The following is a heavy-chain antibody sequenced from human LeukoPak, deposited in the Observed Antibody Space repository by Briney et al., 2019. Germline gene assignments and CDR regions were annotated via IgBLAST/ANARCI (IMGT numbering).Heavy chain of an antibody. J-gene: IGHJ4*02. CDR2: IYYSGST. D-gene: IGHD5-12*01. CDR1: GGSISSSSYY. CDR3: ARHTIRGYDVSTFDY. V-gene: IGHV4-39*01. Sequence: SETLSLTCTVSGGSISSSSYYWGWIRQPPGKGLEWIGSIYYSGSTYYNPSLKSRVTISVDTSKNQFSLKLSPVTAADTAVYYCARHTIRGYDVSTFDYWGQGTLVTVSS.